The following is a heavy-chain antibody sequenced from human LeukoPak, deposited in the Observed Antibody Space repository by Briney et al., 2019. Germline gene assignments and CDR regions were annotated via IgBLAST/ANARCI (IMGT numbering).Heavy chain of an antibody. V-gene: IGHV4-4*07. CDR2: IYTSGST. CDR3: ATSGWYLLPGVY. J-gene: IGHJ4*02. Sequence: SETLSLTCTVSGGSISSYYWSWIRQPAGKGLEWIGRIYTSGSTNYNPSLESRVTISVDTSKNQFSLKLSSVTAADTAVYYCATSGWYLLPGVYWXXXTXVTVS. CDR1: GGSISSYY. D-gene: IGHD6-19*01.